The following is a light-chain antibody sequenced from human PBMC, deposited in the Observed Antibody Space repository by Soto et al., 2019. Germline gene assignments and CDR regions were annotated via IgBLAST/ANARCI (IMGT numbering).Light chain of an antibody. CDR2: VAS. CDR1: QGISKY. J-gene: IGKJ1*01. V-gene: IGKV1-27*01. Sequence: DVQMTQSPSSLSASVGDRVTITCRASQGISKYLAWYQQKPGKVPRLLIYVASTLQSGVPSRFSGSGSGTDFILTISSLQPEDVATYYCQKYDRAPWTFGQGTKVEIK. CDR3: QKYDRAPWT.